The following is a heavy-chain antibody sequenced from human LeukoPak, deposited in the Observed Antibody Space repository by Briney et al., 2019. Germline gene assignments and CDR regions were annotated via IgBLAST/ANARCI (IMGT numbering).Heavy chain of an antibody. Sequence: PSETLSLTCAVYGGSFSGYYWSWIRPPPGKGLEWIGEINHSGSTNYNPSLKSRVTISVDTSKNQFSLKLSSVTAADTAVYYCARGGSSGWYFNLRGLNYWGQGTLVTVSS. D-gene: IGHD6-19*01. J-gene: IGHJ4*02. V-gene: IGHV4-34*01. CDR3: ARGGSSGWYFNLRGLNY. CDR2: INHSGST. CDR1: GGSFSGYY.